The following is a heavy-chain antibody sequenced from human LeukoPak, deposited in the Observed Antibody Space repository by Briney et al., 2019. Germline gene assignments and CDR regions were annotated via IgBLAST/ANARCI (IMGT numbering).Heavy chain of an antibody. D-gene: IGHD4-17*01. Sequence: ASVKVSCKASGYTFTSYGISWVRQAPGQGLEWMGWISAYNGNTNYAQRLQGRVTMTTDTSTRTAYMELRSLRSDDTAVYYCARDHRSTVTTYYYYGMDVWGQGTTVTVSS. CDR2: ISAYNGNT. CDR1: GYTFTSYG. J-gene: IGHJ6*02. CDR3: ARDHRSTVTTYYYYGMDV. V-gene: IGHV1-18*01.